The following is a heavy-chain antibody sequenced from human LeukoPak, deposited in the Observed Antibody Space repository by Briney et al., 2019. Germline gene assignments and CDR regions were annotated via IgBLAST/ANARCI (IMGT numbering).Heavy chain of an antibody. J-gene: IGHJ5*02. CDR3: ARAVNYYDSSAPNWFDP. D-gene: IGHD3-22*01. CDR2: IYTSGRN. Sequence: SQTLSLTCTVSGGSISSGSYSWSWIRQPAGQGLEWIGHIYTSGRNNYNPSLKSRVTMSIDTSKNHFSLRLSSVTAADTAVYYCARAVNYYDSSAPNWFDPWGQGTLVTVSS. CDR1: GGSISSGSYS. V-gene: IGHV4-61*09.